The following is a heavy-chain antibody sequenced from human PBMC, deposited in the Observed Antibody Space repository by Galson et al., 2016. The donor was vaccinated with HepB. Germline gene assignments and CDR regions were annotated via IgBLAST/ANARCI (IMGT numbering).Heavy chain of an antibody. D-gene: IGHD6-19*01. CDR2: IWYDGETK. J-gene: IGHJ4*02. CDR3: ARARYSSSWFGDFDY. V-gene: IGHV3-33*01. Sequence: SLRLSCAASGFCFSLYGMHWVRQAPGKGLEWVALIWYDGETKYSADSVKGRFTISRDNSDNPLYLHMNSLRAEDTAVYYCARARYSSSWFGDFDYWGQGTLVIVSS. CDR1: GFCFSLYG.